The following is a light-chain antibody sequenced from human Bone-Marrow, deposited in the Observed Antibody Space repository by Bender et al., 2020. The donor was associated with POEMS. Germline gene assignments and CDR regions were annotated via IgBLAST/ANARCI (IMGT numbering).Light chain of an antibody. J-gene: IGLJ3*02. Sequence: QPVPTQPPSASGTPGQRVTISCSGSSSNIGTNPVNWYQQLPGTAPKLLIYINNQRPSGVPDRFSGSKSGTSASLAISGLQSEDEADYYCAAWEDSLNGWVFGGGTKLTVL. CDR2: INN. V-gene: IGLV1-44*01. CDR1: SSNIGTNP. CDR3: AAWEDSLNGWV.